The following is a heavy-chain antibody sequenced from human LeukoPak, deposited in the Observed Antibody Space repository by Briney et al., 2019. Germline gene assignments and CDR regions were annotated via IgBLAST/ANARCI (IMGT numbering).Heavy chain of an antibody. CDR3: ARGAGTSWFDY. V-gene: IGHV1-2*02. Sequence: ASVKVSCKPSGYTFTVNYLHWVRQAPGQGLEWVGWMNPNSGVTFYAQNFQGRVPMTRDTAVTTAYMELSSLTSDDTAVYYCARGAGTSWFDYWGQGSLVTVSS. CDR1: GYTFTVNY. D-gene: IGHD2-2*01. CDR2: MNPNSGVT. J-gene: IGHJ4*02.